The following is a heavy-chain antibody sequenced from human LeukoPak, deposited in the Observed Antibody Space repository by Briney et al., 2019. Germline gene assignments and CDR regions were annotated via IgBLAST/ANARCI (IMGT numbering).Heavy chain of an antibody. CDR1: GGSISSYY. CDR3: AKVPYSSSWYLDY. J-gene: IGHJ4*02. V-gene: IGHV4-59*01. D-gene: IGHD6-13*01. CDR2: IYYSGST. Sequence: SETLSLTCTVSGGSISSYYWSWIRQPPGKGLEWIGFIYYSGSTHYNPSLKSRVTISVDTSKNQFSLKLSSVTAADTAVYYCAKVPYSSSWYLDYWGQETLVTVSS.